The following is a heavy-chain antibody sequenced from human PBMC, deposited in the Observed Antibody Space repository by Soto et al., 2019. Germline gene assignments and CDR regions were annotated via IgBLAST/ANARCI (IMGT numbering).Heavy chain of an antibody. CDR1: GFTFSSYG. CDR2: IWYDGSNK. V-gene: IGHV3-33*01. CDR3: AREGIRFLEWPEHNDY. J-gene: IGHJ4*02. Sequence: QVQLVESGGGVVQPGRSLRLSCAASGFTFSSYGMHWVRQAPGKGLEWVAVIWYDGSNKYYADSVKGRFTISRDNSKNTLYPQMNSLRAEDTAVYYCAREGIRFLEWPEHNDYWGQGTLVTVSS. D-gene: IGHD3-3*01.